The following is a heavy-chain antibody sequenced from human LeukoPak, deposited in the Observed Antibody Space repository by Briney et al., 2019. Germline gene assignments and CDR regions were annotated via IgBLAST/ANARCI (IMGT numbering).Heavy chain of an antibody. CDR2: IWGDGSNT. V-gene: IGHV3-33*01. CDR1: GFTFSSYG. CDR3: ARKIYDYVWGSYRPRYYFDY. D-gene: IGHD3-16*02. J-gene: IGHJ4*02. Sequence: GRSLRLSCAASGFTFSSYGMHWVRQAPGKGLEWVAVIWGDGSNTYYADSVKGRFTISRDNSKNTLYLQMNRLRAEDPAVYYCARKIYDYVWGSYRPRYYFDYWGQGTLVTVSS.